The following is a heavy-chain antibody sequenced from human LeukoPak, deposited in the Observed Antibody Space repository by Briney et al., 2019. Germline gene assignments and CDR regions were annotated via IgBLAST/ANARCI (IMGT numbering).Heavy chain of an antibody. CDR3: ASPSGTARDAFDI. Sequence: SQTLYLTCTVSRGSISSGDHYWTWIRQTPEKGLEWIGYIYSSGSTYYNPSLKSRLTISVDTSKNQFSLKLSSVTAADTAVYYCASPSGTARDAFDIWGQGTLVTVSS. J-gene: IGHJ3*02. V-gene: IGHV4-30-4*01. CDR2: IYSSGST. CDR1: RGSISSGDHY. D-gene: IGHD6-13*01.